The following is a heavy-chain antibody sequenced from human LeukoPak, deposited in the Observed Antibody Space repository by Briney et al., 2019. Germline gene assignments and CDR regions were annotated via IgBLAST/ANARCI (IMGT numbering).Heavy chain of an antibody. D-gene: IGHD3-22*01. V-gene: IGHV3-15*01. CDR3: TADFSHSSAWSFDY. CDR2: IKSKTDGETI. CDR1: GFTFSHAW. Sequence: PGGSLRLSCAASGFTFSHAWINWVRQAPGKGLEWVGRIKSKTDGETIDYAAPVKGRFTISRDRSKDTVYLQMNSLKTEDTAVYYCTADFSHSSAWSFDYWGRGTLVTVSS. J-gene: IGHJ4*02.